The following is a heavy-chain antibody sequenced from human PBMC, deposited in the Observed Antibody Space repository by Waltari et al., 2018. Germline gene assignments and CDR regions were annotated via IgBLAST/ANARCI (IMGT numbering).Heavy chain of an antibody. CDR1: GITFSSYA. J-gene: IGHJ3*02. V-gene: IGHV3-30-3*01. CDR2: ISYDGSNK. D-gene: IGHD3-3*01. CDR3: ARRRFWSGNDAFDI. Sequence: QVQLVESGGGVVQPGRSLRLSCAASGITFSSYAMHWVRQAPGKGLEWVAVISYDGSNKYYADSVKGRFTISRDNSKNTLYLQMNSLRAEDTAVYYCARRRFWSGNDAFDIWGQGTMVTVSS.